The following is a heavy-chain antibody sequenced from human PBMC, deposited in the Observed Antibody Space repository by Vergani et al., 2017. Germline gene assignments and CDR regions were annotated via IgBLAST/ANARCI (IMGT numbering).Heavy chain of an antibody. Sequence: QVQLQESGPGLVKPSQTLSLTCSVSGASISSGGYYWSWIRQFPGKGLEWIGYIYYSGSSHYNPSLKSRVTISVDTSKNQFSLKLNSVTAADTAMYYCARMGGYDEGDAFRIGYFDSWGPGILVTVSS. D-gene: IGHD3-22*01. CDR2: IYYSGSS. J-gene: IGHJ4*02. CDR1: GASISSGGYY. CDR3: ARMGGYDEGDAFRIGYFDS. V-gene: IGHV4-31*03.